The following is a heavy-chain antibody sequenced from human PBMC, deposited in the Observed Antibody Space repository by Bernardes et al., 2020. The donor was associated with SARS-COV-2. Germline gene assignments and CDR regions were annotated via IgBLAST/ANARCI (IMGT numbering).Heavy chain of an antibody. CDR2: INPDGYRT. J-gene: IGHJ4*02. CDR1: GFTLGGHH. V-gene: IGHV3-64*01. D-gene: IGHD1-7*01. Sequence: GGSLRLSCAASGFTLGGHHMHWVRQFPGKGLACVSAINPDGYRTYYANSVKGRFTISRDNSKNTLYLQMGSLRDEDTAVYYCAREFVAGTLDYWGQGTPVTVSS. CDR3: AREFVAGTLDY.